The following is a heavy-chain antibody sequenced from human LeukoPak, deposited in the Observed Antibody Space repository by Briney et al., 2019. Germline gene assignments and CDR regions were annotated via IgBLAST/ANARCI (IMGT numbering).Heavy chain of an antibody. J-gene: IGHJ6*02. CDR2: ISAYNGNT. CDR3: ARGRDKYQLLYWGNTELDV. CDR1: GYTFTGYG. Sequence: ASVKVSCKASGYTFTGYGISWVRQAPGQGLEWMGWISAYNGNTNYAQKLQGRVTMTTDTSTSTAYMELRSLGSDDTAVYYCARGRDKYQLLYWGNTELDVWGQGTTVTVSS. D-gene: IGHD2-2*02. V-gene: IGHV1-18*01.